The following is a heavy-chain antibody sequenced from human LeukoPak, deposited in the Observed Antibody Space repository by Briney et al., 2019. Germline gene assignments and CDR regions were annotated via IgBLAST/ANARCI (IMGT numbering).Heavy chain of an antibody. J-gene: IGHJ6*03. CDR1: GGTFSSYA. Sequence: GASVKVSCKASGGTFSSYAISWVRQAPGQGLEWMGGIIPIFGTANYAQKFQGRVTITADESTSTAYMELSSLRSEDTAVYYCARDSMGGQTRGYYGSGSYRDYYYYYYMDVWGKGTTVTISS. V-gene: IGHV1-69*13. CDR2: IIPIFGTA. D-gene: IGHD3-10*01. CDR3: ARDSMGGQTRGYYGSGSYRDYYYYYYMDV.